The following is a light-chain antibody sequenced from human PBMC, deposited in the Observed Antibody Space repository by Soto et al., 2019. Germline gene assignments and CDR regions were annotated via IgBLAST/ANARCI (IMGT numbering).Light chain of an antibody. Sequence: QSVLTQPPSMYGTPGQRVTIFGTGSSSKIGAGYDGHWSEQIPGTAPKRLFYGNSNRPSGVPDRFSGSKSGTSASLAITGLQAEDEADYYCQSSDSSLNVFGTGTKVTVL. CDR1: SSKIGAGYD. V-gene: IGLV1-40*01. CDR3: QSSDSSLNV. CDR2: GNS. J-gene: IGLJ1*01.